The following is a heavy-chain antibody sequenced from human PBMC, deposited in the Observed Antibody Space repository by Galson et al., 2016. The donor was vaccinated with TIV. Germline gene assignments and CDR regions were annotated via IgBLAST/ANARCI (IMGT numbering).Heavy chain of an antibody. D-gene: IGHD6-19*01. CDR2: VYYSGTT. CDR1: GGSISDSSYF. J-gene: IGHJ4*02. CDR3: ASLHTVAVAN. V-gene: IGHV4-39*07. Sequence: SETLSLTCTVSGGSISDSSYFWGWIRQPPGKGLEWIGNVYYSGTTYYNPSLKSRLTVSVDTSKNQFSLKLDSLTPADTAVYYCASLHTVAVANWGQGTLVTVSS.